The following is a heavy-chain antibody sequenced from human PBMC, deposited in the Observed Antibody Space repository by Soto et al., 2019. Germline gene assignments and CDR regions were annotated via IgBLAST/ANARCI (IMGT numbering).Heavy chain of an antibody. J-gene: IGHJ4*02. CDR2: ITDNGGST. V-gene: IGHV3-23*01. D-gene: IGHD4-17*01. Sequence: EVQLLESGGGLVQAGGSLRLYCAASGFTFRRDGMSWVRQAPGKGLEWVSLITDNGGSTYYADSVKGRFTISRDNTKNMLFLQMNSLRAEDTAVYYCAKERATTTAFDYWGQGALVTVSS. CDR1: GFTFRRDG. CDR3: AKERATTTAFDY.